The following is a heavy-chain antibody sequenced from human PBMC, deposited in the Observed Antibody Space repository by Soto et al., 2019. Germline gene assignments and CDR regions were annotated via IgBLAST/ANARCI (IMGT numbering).Heavy chain of an antibody. J-gene: IGHJ3*02. V-gene: IGHV3-11*01. CDR2: ISGSGTTI. CDR3: ARDGRYKTPYDGFDT. CDR1: GINFSDHF. D-gene: IGHD1-26*01. Sequence: QAQVVESGGGLVQPGGSLRLSCATSGINFSDHFMAWIRLSPGKGLEWIAYISGSGTTIYYADSVRGRFTISRDNANNSLSLQRNSLRAEDTAVYYCARDGRYKTPYDGFDTWGQGTMVTVSS.